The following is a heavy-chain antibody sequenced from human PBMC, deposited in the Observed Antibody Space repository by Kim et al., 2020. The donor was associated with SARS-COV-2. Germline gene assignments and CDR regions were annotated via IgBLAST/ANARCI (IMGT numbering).Heavy chain of an antibody. CDR3: TSVNPIAGGWYDAFDI. D-gene: IGHD6-19*01. J-gene: IGHJ3*02. Sequence: SVKGRFTLSRDGSKNTAYLQMSRLQTDDTAVYYCTSVNPIAGGWYDAFDIWGQGTMVTVSS. V-gene: IGHV3-73*01.